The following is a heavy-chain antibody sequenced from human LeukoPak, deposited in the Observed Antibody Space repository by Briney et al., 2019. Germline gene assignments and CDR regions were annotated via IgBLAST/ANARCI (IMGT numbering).Heavy chain of an antibody. CDR2: INHSGNT. J-gene: IGHJ3*02. D-gene: IGHD5-12*01. CDR1: GGSFSGYY. CDR3: ATEWISNAFDI. Sequence: PSETLSLTCAVYGGSFSGYYWSWIRKRPGKELEWIGVINHSGNTNYNPSLKSRVTISVDTSKNQFSLKLSSVTAADTAVYYCATEWISNAFDIWGQGTMVTVSS. V-gene: IGHV4-34*01.